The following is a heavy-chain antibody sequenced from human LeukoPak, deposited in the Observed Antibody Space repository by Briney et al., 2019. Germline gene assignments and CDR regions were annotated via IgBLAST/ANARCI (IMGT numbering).Heavy chain of an antibody. CDR1: SGSISNYY. Sequence: SETLSLTCTVYSGSISNYYWSWIRQPAGKGLEWIGRIYTSGSTTYNPSLKSRLTISIDTSKNQFSLKLSSVTAADTAVYYCARDSGTTGEVKFDPWGQGTLVTVSS. V-gene: IGHV4-4*07. J-gene: IGHJ5*02. CDR2: IYTSGST. D-gene: IGHD3-10*01. CDR3: ARDSGTTGEVKFDP.